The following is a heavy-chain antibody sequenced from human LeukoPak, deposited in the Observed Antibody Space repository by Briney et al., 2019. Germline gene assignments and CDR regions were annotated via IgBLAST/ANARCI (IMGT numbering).Heavy chain of an antibody. CDR2: IYYSGGT. V-gene: IGHV4-39*01. D-gene: IGHD2-2*01. CDR1: GGSISSSSYY. CDR3: AMRMDCSSTSCYDHPDAFDI. J-gene: IGHJ3*02. Sequence: SETLSLTCTVSGGSISSSSYYWGWIRQPPGKGLEWIGSIYYSGGTYYNPSLKSRVTISVDTSKNQFSLKLSSVTAADTAVYYCAMRMDCSSTSCYDHPDAFDIWGQGTMVTVSS.